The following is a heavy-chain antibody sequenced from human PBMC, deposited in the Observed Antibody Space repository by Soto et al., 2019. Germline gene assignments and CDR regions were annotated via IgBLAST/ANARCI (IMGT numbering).Heavy chain of an antibody. CDR2: IWYDGSNK. J-gene: IGHJ4*02. Sequence: QVQLVESGGGVVQPGRSLRLSCAASGFTFSSYGMHWVRQAPGKGLEWVAVIWYDGSNKYYADSVKGRFTISRDNSKNTLYLQMNSLRAEDTAVYYCARDTDILTPGYFDYWGQGTLVTVSS. CDR1: GFTFSSYG. D-gene: IGHD3-9*01. V-gene: IGHV3-33*01. CDR3: ARDTDILTPGYFDY.